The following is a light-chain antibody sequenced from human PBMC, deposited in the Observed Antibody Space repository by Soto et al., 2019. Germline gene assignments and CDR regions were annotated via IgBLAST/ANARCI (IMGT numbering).Light chain of an antibody. Sequence: TVLTESRDTLSLSPGERAXLSCWASNSVGTKLVRYQQRPGQPPRLXXSGASSRANGSPDRFSGSGSATDFTPTISRREPEDFALYYRQHYGISPVTFGQGTRLEIK. CDR1: NSVGTK. CDR3: QHYGISPVT. CDR2: GAS. J-gene: IGKJ5*01. V-gene: IGKV3-20*01.